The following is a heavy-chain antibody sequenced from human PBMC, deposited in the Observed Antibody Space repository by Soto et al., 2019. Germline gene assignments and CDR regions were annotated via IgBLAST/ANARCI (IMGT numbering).Heavy chain of an antibody. CDR1: GYNFANYW. Sequence: LKISCKGSGYNFANYWIGWVRQMPGKGLEWMGMIFPGDSDTKNSPSLQGQITMSVDKSDSSAYLQWRSLKASDTAMYYCAAGYTTGPDAFDIWGQGTMVTVSS. J-gene: IGHJ3*02. D-gene: IGHD6-13*01. V-gene: IGHV5-51*01. CDR3: AAGYTTGPDAFDI. CDR2: IFPGDSDT.